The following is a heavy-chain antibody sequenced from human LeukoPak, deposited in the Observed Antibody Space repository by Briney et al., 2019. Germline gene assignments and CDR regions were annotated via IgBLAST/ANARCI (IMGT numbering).Heavy chain of an antibody. CDR3: TKGLRGALTDAFDI. V-gene: IGHV3-23*01. CDR2: ITGSGDRT. CDR1: GFTFSSYA. J-gene: IGHJ3*02. Sequence: PGGSLRLSCAASGFTFSSYAMSWVRQAPGKGLEWVSAITGSGDRTFYADSVKGRFTISRDNSKNTLYLQVNSLRAEDTAVYYCTKGLRGALTDAFDIWGQGTMVTVSS. D-gene: IGHD3-10*01.